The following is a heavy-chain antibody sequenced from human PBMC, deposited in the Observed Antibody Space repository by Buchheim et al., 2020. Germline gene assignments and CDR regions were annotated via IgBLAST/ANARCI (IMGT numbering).Heavy chain of an antibody. CDR3: AKDWWPRDRSSGPWDF. Sequence: EVHLLESGGGLVQPGGSLRLSCAASGFTFNNYAMSWVRQAPGKGLEWVSVISGSGGATDYADSVKGRFTISRDNSKNTLYLQMNSLRADDTAVYYCAKDWWPRDRSSGPWDFWGPGTL. J-gene: IGHJ4*02. CDR1: GFTFNNYA. CDR2: ISGSGGAT. V-gene: IGHV3-23*01. D-gene: IGHD3-22*01.